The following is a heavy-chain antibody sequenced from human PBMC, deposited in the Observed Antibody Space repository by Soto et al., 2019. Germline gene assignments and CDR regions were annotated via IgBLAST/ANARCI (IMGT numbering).Heavy chain of an antibody. D-gene: IGHD3-10*01. Sequence: GGSLRLSCAASGFTFSSYSMNWVRQAPGKGLEWVSSISSSSSYIYYADSVKGRFTISRDNAKNSLYLQMNSLRAEDTAVYYCARDRRELLWFGELGAFDIWGQGTMVTVSS. CDR2: ISSSSSYI. V-gene: IGHV3-21*01. CDR1: GFTFSSYS. J-gene: IGHJ3*02. CDR3: ARDRRELLWFGELGAFDI.